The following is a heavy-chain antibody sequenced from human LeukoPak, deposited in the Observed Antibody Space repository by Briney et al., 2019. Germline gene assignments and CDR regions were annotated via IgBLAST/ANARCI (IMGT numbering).Heavy chain of an antibody. J-gene: IGHJ4*02. D-gene: IGHD6-19*01. V-gene: IGHV1-3*01. CDR3: AREDGSGWYFDY. CDR1: GYTFTSYA. CDR2: INAGNGNT. Sequence: ASGKVSCKASGYTFTSYAMHWVRQAPGQRLEWMGWINAGNGNTKYSQKFQGRVTITRDTSASTAYMELSSLRSEDTAVYYCAREDGSGWYFDYWGQGTLVTVSS.